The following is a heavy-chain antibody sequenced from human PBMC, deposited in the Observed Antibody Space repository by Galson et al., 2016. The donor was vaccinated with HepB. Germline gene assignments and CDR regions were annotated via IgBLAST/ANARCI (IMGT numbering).Heavy chain of an antibody. Sequence: SLRLSCAVSGFTFRSYSMHWVRQAPGKGLEWVAVISSDGRKEFYADSVKGRFTISRDNSKNTLYLQMNSLKIEDAAVYFCAKDNAAWLVDYWGQGTLVTVSS. CDR2: ISSDGRKE. V-gene: IGHV3-30*04. CDR1: GFTFRSYS. D-gene: IGHD6-19*01. J-gene: IGHJ4*02. CDR3: AKDNAAWLVDY.